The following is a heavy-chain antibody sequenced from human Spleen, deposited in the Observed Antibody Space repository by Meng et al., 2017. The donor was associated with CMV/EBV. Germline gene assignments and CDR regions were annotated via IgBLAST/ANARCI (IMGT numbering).Heavy chain of an antibody. CDR3: ARDRVIAARAVDMNGMDV. D-gene: IGHD6-6*01. J-gene: IGHJ6*02. Sequence: GESLKISCVVSGFTFSNYAMSWVRQAPGKGLEWVSGISGSNGDGSTYYADSVKGRFTISRDNARNTLYLQIKSLRAEDTAVYYCARDRVIAARAVDMNGMDVWGQGTTVTVSS. V-gene: IGHV3-23*01. CDR2: ISGSNGDGST. CDR1: GFTFSNYA.